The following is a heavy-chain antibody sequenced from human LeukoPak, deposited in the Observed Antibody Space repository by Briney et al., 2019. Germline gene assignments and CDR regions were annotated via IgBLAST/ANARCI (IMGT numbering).Heavy chain of an antibody. CDR2: INHSGST. CDR3: ARGQKRMVTRYYYYYYMDV. Sequence: SETLSLTCAVYGGSFRGYYWSWIRQPPGKGLEWIGEINHSGSTNYNPSLKSRVTISVDTSKNQFSLKLSSVTAADTAVYYCARGQKRMVTRYYYYYYMDVWGKGTTVTVSS. J-gene: IGHJ6*03. D-gene: IGHD5-18*01. CDR1: GGSFRGYY. V-gene: IGHV4-34*01.